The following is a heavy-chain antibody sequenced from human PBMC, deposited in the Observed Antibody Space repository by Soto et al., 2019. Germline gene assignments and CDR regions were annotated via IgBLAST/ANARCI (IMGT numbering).Heavy chain of an antibody. CDR3: ARGPFCGNDCYFDV. J-gene: IGHJ4*02. D-gene: IGHD2-21*02. Sequence: SETLSLTCTVAGGSISGFYWSWVRQPAGKGLEWIGRIYSSGATKYNPSLRNRVTMSVDTSTDQYSLNLASMTAADTAVYFCARGPFCGNDCYFDVCGQGPQVTVST. CDR1: GGSISGFY. CDR2: IYSSGAT. V-gene: IGHV4-4*07.